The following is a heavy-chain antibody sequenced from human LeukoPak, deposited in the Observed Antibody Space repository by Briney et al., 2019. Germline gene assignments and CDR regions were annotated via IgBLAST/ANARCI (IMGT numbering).Heavy chain of an antibody. CDR1: GFSLTTSGVG. J-gene: IGHJ4*02. CDR3: AHREQDDISGKGYFDF. V-gene: IGHV2-5*01. CDR2: NYRNDDK. Sequence: VSGPTLVKPTQPLTLTCTFSGFSLTTSGVGVGWIRQPPGKALEWLPLNYRNDDKRYSPSLKSRLTITRDTSKNQVVLTMTNMDPLHTATYFCAHREQDDISGKGYFDFWGQGTLVTVSS. D-gene: IGHD6-25*01.